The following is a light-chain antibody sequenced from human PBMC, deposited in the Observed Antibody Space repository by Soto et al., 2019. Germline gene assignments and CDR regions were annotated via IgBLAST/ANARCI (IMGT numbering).Light chain of an antibody. CDR2: RAS. CDR1: PSVSSN. V-gene: IGKV3-15*01. CDR3: QQYNNWLYT. Sequence: DIVMTQSPSPLSASPGDRATLSCRASPSVSSNLAWYQQKPGQAPSLLIYRASTRATGIPARFSGSGSGTEFTLTISSLQSEDFAVYYCQQYNNWLYTFGEGTKLEIK. J-gene: IGKJ2*01.